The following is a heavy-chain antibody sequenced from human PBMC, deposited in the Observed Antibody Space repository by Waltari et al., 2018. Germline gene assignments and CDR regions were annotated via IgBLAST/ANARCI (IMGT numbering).Heavy chain of an antibody. D-gene: IGHD6-19*01. Sequence: EVQLLESGGGLVQPGGSLRLSCAASGFTFSSYAMSWVRQAPGKGLEWVSAISGRGGSTYYADSVKGRFTISRDNSKNTLYLQMNSLRAEDTAVYYCAKNSLSGWVLLDYWGQGTLVTVSS. CDR2: ISGRGGST. CDR3: AKNSLSGWVLLDY. J-gene: IGHJ4*02. CDR1: GFTFSSYA. V-gene: IGHV3-23*01.